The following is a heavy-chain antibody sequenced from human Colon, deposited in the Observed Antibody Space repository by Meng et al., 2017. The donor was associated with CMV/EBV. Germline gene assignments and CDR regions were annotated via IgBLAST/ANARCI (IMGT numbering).Heavy chain of an antibody. Sequence: GESLKISCSASGFTFSTYSINWVRQAPGKGLEWVSIIYGSGSTTIYAASVQGRFTISRDNSRNVVYLQMNSLRADDSGIYYCVKDGTPDGLFEFDFWGQGTPVTVSS. CDR2: IYGSGSTT. J-gene: IGHJ4*02. V-gene: IGHV3-23*03. D-gene: IGHD1-14*01. CDR3: VKDGTPDGLFEFDF. CDR1: GFTFSTYS.